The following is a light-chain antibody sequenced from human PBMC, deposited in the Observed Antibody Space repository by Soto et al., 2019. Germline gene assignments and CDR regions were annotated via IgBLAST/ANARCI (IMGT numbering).Light chain of an antibody. CDR1: QTVGNNY. Sequence: EIVLTQSPGTLSLSPGERATLSCRASQTVGNNYLAWYQQKPGQAPRLLIDDASNRATGIPDRFSGTGSGTDFTHTISSLEPEDFAVYYCHQCATSPLTFGGGTKVEIK. CDR3: HQCATSPLT. J-gene: IGKJ4*01. CDR2: DAS. V-gene: IGKV3-20*01.